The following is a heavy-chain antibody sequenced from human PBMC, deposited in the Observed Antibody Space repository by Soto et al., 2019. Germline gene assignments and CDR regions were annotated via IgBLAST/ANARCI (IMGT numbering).Heavy chain of an antibody. CDR1: GYTFTSYG. V-gene: IGHV1-18*01. J-gene: IGHJ5*02. D-gene: IGHD4-17*01. CDR3: ARDTMVTSNWFDT. Sequence: QVRLVQSGSEVKKPGASVKVSCKASGYTFTSYGFSWVRQAPGQGLEWVGWISAHHGDTNYAQKFQGRVTMTTDTSTSTAYMELRSLGSDDTAVDYCARDTMVTSNWFDTWGQGTLVTVSS. CDR2: ISAHHGDT.